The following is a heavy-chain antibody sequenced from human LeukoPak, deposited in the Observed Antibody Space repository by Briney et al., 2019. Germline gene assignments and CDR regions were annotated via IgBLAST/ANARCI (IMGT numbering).Heavy chain of an antibody. V-gene: IGHV4-59*12. CDR2: IYDRGST. D-gene: IGHD2-15*01. Sequence: SETLSLTCTVSGGSISSYYWSWIRQPPGKGLEWIGNIYDRGSTKYNPSLKSRVTISVDTSKNQFSLRLSSVTAADTAVYYCARGMVVAATPNWFDPWGQGTLVTVSS. J-gene: IGHJ5*02. CDR3: ARGMVVAATPNWFDP. CDR1: GGSISSYY.